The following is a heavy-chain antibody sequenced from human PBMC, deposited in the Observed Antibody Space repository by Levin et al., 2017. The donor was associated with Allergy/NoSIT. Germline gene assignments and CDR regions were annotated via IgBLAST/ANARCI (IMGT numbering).Heavy chain of an antibody. CDR1: GGSISSYY. CDR3: ARDLKWPAPKGSGYYYYYMDV. CDR2: IYYSGST. D-gene: IGHD3-3*01. V-gene: IGHV4-59*01. Sequence: ESLKISCTVSGGSISSYYWSWIRQPPGKGLEWIGYIYYSGSTNYNPSLKSRVTISVDTSKNQFSLKLSSVTAADTAVYYCARDLKWPAPKGSGYYYYYMDVWGKGTTVTVSS. J-gene: IGHJ6*03.